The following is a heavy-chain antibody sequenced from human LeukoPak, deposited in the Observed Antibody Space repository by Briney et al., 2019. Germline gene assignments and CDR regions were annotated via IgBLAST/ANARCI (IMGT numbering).Heavy chain of an antibody. V-gene: IGHV3-21*01. CDR3: ARDPGAAAGPYYFDY. CDR2: ISSSSSYI. CDR1: GFTFSIYA. J-gene: IGHJ4*02. Sequence: PGGSLRLSCAASGFTFSIYAMSWVRQAPGKGLEWVSSISSSSSYIYYADSVKGRFTISRDNAKNSLYLQMNSLRAEDTAVYYCARDPGAAAGPYYFDYWGQGTLVTVSS. D-gene: IGHD6-13*01.